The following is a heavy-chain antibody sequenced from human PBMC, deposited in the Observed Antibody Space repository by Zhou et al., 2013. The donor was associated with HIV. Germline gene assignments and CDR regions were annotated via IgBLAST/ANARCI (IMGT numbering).Heavy chain of an antibody. CDR2: IMPIFGVT. CDR1: GGAFSRYA. Sequence: QVQLVQSGAEVKKPGSSVKVSCKASGGAFSRYAVSWVRQAPGQGLEWMGRIMPIFGVTDYAQKFKGRVTITADKSTSTAYMELTTLGSGDTAVYYCARDSYLVVVRHWGQGTLVTVSS. D-gene: IGHD2-2*01. CDR3: ARDSYLVVVRH. J-gene: IGHJ4*02. V-gene: IGHV1-69*04.